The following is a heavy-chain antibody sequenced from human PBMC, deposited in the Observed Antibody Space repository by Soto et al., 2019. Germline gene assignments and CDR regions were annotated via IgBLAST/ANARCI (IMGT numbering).Heavy chain of an antibody. V-gene: IGHV1-18*01. CDR2: TSTFNGNR. CDR1: GYTFDTYD. J-gene: IGHJ6*01. Sequence: QVQLVQSGPEMKKPGASVKVSCKASGYTFDTYDISWVRQAPGQGLEWMGWTSTFNGNRIYAQKFQGRVTMTTDTSASTANMELRSLRSDDTAVYYCARDAGVGSYGSKIYGMDVWGQGTTVTVSS. D-gene: IGHD3-10*01. CDR3: ARDAGVGSYGSKIYGMDV.